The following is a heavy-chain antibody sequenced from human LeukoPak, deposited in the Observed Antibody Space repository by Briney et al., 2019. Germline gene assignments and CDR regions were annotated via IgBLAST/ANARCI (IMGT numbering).Heavy chain of an antibody. CDR3: ARAGNYYDSSGYYYFDS. CDR2: INPSAGST. Sequence: GASVKVSCKASGGTFSSYAISWVRQAPGQGLEWMGVINPSAGSTSYAQKFQGRVTMTRDTSTSTVYMELSSLRSEDTAVYYCARAGNYYDSSGYYYFDSWGQGTLVTVSS. CDR1: GGTFSSYA. D-gene: IGHD3-22*01. J-gene: IGHJ4*02. V-gene: IGHV1-46*01.